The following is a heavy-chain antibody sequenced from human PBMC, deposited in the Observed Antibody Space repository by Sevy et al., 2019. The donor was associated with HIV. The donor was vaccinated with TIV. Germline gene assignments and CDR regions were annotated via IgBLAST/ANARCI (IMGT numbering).Heavy chain of an antibody. CDR3: ARGEVANYYYYYGMDV. CDR1: GGSISSGSYY. J-gene: IGHJ6*02. CDR2: IYTSGST. V-gene: IGHV4-61*02. Sequence: SETLSLTCTVSGGSISSGSYYWSWIRQPAGKGLEWIGRIYTSGSTNYNPSVKSRVTMSVDTSKNQFSLKLSSVTAADTAVYYCARGEVANYYYYYGMDVWGQGTTVTVSS. D-gene: IGHD5-12*01.